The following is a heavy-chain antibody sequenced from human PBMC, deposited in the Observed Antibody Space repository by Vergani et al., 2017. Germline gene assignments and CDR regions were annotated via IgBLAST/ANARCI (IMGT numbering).Heavy chain of an antibody. CDR1: GDSVSSNSAA. Sequence: QVQLQQSGPGLVKPSQTLSLTCAISGDSVSSNSAAWNWIRQSPSRGLEWLGRAYYRSKWYNDYAVSVKSRITINPDTSKNQFSLQLNSVTPEDTAVYYCARDRECSSTSCYTGHGAFDIWGQGTMVTVSS. D-gene: IGHD2-2*02. CDR3: ARDRECSSTSCYTGHGAFDI. J-gene: IGHJ3*02. V-gene: IGHV6-1*01. CDR2: AYYRSKWYN.